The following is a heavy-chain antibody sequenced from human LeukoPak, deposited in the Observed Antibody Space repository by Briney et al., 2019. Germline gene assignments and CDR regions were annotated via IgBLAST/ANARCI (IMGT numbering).Heavy chain of an antibody. CDR2: IKSDGSST. D-gene: IGHD6-13*01. CDR1: GFTFSNNW. V-gene: IGHV3-74*01. J-gene: IGHJ4*02. Sequence: GGSLRLSCAASGFTFSNNWMHWVRLTPEKGLVWVSRIKSDGSSTTYADSVKGRFTISRDNAKNTLYLQMNSLRAEDTAVYYCARFFRRGGSSWYYFDYWGQGTLVTVSS. CDR3: ARFFRRGGSSWYYFDY.